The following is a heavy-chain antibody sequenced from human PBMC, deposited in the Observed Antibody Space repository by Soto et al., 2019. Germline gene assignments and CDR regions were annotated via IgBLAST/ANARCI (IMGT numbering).Heavy chain of an antibody. J-gene: IGHJ2*01. D-gene: IGHD3-10*01. CDR2: VSADDQTT. Sequence: EVHLLESGGGLVQPGGSLRLSCAASGFSFSNYGMTWVRQAPGKGLEWVSSVSADDQTTYYAESVRGRFTISRDSSKGTLYLQMDSLRADDTAVYYCAKEASVPSLGEFWYFDLWGRGTHVTVSS. CDR3: AKEASVPSLGEFWYFDL. V-gene: IGHV3-23*01. CDR1: GFSFSNYG.